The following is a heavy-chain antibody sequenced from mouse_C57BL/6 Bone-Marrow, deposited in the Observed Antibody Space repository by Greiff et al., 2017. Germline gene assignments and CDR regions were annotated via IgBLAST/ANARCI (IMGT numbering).Heavy chain of an antibody. Sequence: QVQLQQPGAELVKPGASVKLSCKASGYTFTSYWMHWVKQRPGQGLEWIGMIHPNSGSTNYNEKFKSKATLTVDKSSSTAYMQLSSLTSEDSAVYYCARSSSSVYWYIDVWGTGTSVTVSS. D-gene: IGHD1-1*01. CDR1: GYTFTSYW. CDR2: IHPNSGST. CDR3: ARSSSSVYWYIDV. J-gene: IGHJ1*03. V-gene: IGHV1-64*01.